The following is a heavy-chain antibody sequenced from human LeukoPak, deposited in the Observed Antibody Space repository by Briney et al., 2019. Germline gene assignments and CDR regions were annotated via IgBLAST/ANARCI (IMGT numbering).Heavy chain of an antibody. Sequence: GGSLRLSCAASGFTVSSNYMSWVRQAPGKGLEWVSVIYSGGSTYYADSVKGRFTISRDNSKNTLYLQMNSLRAEDTAVYDCARETVVTYYYYMDVWGKGTTVTVSS. CDR2: IYSGGST. CDR3: ARETVVTYYYYMDV. V-gene: IGHV3-53*01. CDR1: GFTVSSNY. D-gene: IGHD4-23*01. J-gene: IGHJ6*03.